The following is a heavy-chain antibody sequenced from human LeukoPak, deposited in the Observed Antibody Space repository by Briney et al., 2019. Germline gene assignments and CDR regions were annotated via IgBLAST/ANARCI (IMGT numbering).Heavy chain of an antibody. CDR1: GFTFSSYG. CDR2: ISGSGGST. CDR3: ARVLTYYYDSSGYGDY. V-gene: IGHV3-23*01. Sequence: GGTLRLSCAASGFTFSSYGMSWVRQAPGKGLEWVSAISGSGGSTYYADSVKGRFTISRDNSKNTLYLQMNSLRAEDTAVYYGARVLTYYYDSSGYGDYWGQGTLVTVSS. D-gene: IGHD3-22*01. J-gene: IGHJ4*02.